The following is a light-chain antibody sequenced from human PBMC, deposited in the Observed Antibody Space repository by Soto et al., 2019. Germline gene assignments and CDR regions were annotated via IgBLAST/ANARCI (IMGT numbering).Light chain of an antibody. CDR2: DVT. J-gene: IGLJ1*01. V-gene: IGLV2-14*01. CDR3: SSYTTSNTRQIV. CDR1: SSDVGGYNY. Sequence: QSVLTQPASVSGSPGQSIAISCTGTSSDVGGYNYVSWYQQHPGKAPKFIIFDVTNRPSGVSYRFSGSKSGNTASLTISGLQPEDEADYYCSSYTTSNTRQIVFGTGTKVTVL.